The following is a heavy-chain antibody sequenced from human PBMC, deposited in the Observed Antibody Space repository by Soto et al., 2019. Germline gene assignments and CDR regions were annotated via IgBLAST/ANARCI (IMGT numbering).Heavy chain of an antibody. CDR2: VSGDGYAS. CDR3: AKRHYYGSGSFALAT. D-gene: IGHD3-10*01. J-gene: IGHJ4*03. V-gene: IGHV3-23*01. CDR1: GFTFSSNA. Sequence: EVRLLESGGGLVQPGGSLRLSCAGSGFTFSSNAMSWVRQAPGKGLEWVSSVSGDGYASDYAVSVKGRLTVSRHNSKNTLYLQMNSLRAEDTAVYYCAKRHYYGSGSFALATWGQGTLVTVSS.